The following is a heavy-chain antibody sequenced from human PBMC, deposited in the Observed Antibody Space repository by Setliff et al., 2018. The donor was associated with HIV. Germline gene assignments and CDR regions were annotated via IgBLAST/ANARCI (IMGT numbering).Heavy chain of an antibody. CDR1: GYTFTDYH. D-gene: IGHD4-17*01. J-gene: IGHJ4*02. Sequence: GASVKVSCKASGYTFTDYHIHWVRQAPGQGLEWMGWIYPNTGGTNYAQKFQGRVTMTRDTSISTAYMELSRLRSDDTAVYYCARSTTADWGQGTMVTVSS. CDR2: IYPNTGGT. V-gene: IGHV1-2*02. CDR3: ARSTTAD.